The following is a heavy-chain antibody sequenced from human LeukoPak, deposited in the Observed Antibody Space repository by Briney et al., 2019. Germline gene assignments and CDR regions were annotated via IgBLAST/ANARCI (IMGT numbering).Heavy chain of an antibody. CDR3: ARETFRVGNYYIDY. CDR1: GGSFSGYY. Sequence: PLETLSLTCAVYGGSFSGYYWSWIRQPPGKGLEWIGEINHSGNTNYNPSLKSRVTISVDTSKNQFSLKLSSVTAADTAVYYCARETFRVGNYYIDYWGQGTLVTVSS. V-gene: IGHV4-34*01. J-gene: IGHJ4*02. D-gene: IGHD3-16*01. CDR2: INHSGNT.